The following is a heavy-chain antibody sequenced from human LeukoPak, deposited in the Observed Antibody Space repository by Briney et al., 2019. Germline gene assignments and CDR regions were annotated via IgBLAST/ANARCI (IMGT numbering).Heavy chain of an antibody. CDR1: GFTVSSNY. V-gene: IGHV3-66*01. CDR2: IHSGGST. J-gene: IGHJ5*02. Sequence: GGSLRLSCAASGFTVSSNYMSWVRQAPGKGLEWVSVIHSGGSTYYADSVKGRFTISRDNSKNTLYLPMNSLRAEDTAVYYCARDKSTWSAWFDPWGQGTLVTVSS. CDR3: ARDKSTWSAWFDP.